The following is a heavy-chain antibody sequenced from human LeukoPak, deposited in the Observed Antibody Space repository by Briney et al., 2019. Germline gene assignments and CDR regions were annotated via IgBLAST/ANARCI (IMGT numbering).Heavy chain of an antibody. V-gene: IGHV4-38-2*02. D-gene: IGHD3-10*01. CDR2: IYHSGST. CDR1: GYSISSGYY. J-gene: IGHJ4*02. CDR3: ARDPMVRGGFTT. Sequence: PSETLSLTCTVSGYSISSGYYWGWIRQPPGKGLEWIGGIYHSGSTYYNPSLKSRVTISVDTSKNQFSLKLSSVTAADTAVYYCARDPMVRGGFTTWGQGTLVTVSS.